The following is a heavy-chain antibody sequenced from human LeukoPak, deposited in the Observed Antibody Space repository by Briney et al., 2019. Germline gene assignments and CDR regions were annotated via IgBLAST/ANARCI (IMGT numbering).Heavy chain of an antibody. CDR3: ARVALPRAFDI. CDR2: ISSSSSYI. CDR1: GFTFSSYS. V-gene: IGHV3-21*01. Sequence: GGSLRLSCAASGFTFSSYSMNWVRQAPGKGLEWVSSISSSSSYIYYADSVKGRFTISRDNAKNSLYLQMNSLRAEDTAVYYYARVALPRAFDIWGQGTMVTVSS. J-gene: IGHJ3*02.